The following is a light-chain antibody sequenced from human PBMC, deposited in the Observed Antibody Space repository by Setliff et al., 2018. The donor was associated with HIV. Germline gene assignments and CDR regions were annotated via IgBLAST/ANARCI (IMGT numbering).Light chain of an antibody. V-gene: IGLV2-14*01. CDR3: SSYTSSSTVI. CDR2: EVS. CDR1: SSDVGGYNF. J-gene: IGLJ2*01. Sequence: QSALTQPASMSGSPGQSITIPCTGTSSDVGGYNFVSWYQQHPGKAPKLMISEVSDRPSGVSNRFSGSKSGNTASLTISGLQAEDEAEYFCSSYTSSSTVIFGGGTKVTVL.